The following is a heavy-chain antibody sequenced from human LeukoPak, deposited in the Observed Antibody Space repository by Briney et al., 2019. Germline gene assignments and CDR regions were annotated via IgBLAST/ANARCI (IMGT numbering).Heavy chain of an antibody. D-gene: IGHD2-2*01. Sequence: PSQTLSLTCTVSGGSISSGDYYWGWIRQPPGKGLEWIGYIYYSGSTYYNPSLQSRVTISVDTSKNQFSLKLSSVTAADTAVYYCARDPLGYCSSTSCPPDYWGQGTLVTVSS. CDR3: ARDPLGYCSSTSCPPDY. V-gene: IGHV4-30-4*08. J-gene: IGHJ4*02. CDR1: GGSISSGDYY. CDR2: IYYSGST.